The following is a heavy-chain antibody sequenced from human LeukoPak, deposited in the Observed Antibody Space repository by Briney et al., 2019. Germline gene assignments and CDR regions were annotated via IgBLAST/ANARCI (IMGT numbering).Heavy chain of an antibody. CDR1: RFTFISYW. CDR3: TRDYGSGSFDY. J-gene: IGHJ4*02. V-gene: IGHV3-74*01. D-gene: IGHD3-10*01. CDR2: INSDGSST. Sequence: PGGSLRLSCAASRFTFISYWMHWVRQAPGKGLVWVSRINSDGSSTTDADSVKGRFTISRDNAKNTLYLQMNSLRVEDTAVYYCTRDYGSGSFDYWGQGTLVTVSS.